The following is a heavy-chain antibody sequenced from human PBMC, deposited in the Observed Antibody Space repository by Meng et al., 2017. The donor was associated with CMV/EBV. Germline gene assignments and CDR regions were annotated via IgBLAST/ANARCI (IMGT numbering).Heavy chain of an antibody. Sequence: SVKVSCKASGGTFSSYAISWVRQATGQGLEWMGGIIPIFGTANYAQKFQGRVTITTDESTSTAYMELSSLRSEDTAVYYCASFYYCSSTSCYTENYYYYGMDVWGQGTTVTVSS. V-gene: IGHV1-69*05. CDR3: ASFYYCSSTSCYTENYYYYGMDV. CDR1: GGTFSSYA. D-gene: IGHD2-2*02. CDR2: IIPIFGTA. J-gene: IGHJ6*02.